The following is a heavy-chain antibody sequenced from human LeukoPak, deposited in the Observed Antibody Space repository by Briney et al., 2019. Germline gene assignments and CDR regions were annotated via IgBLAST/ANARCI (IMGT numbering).Heavy chain of an antibody. CDR2: IYYSGST. V-gene: IGHV4-39*07. J-gene: IGHJ3*02. Sequence: PSETLSLTCTVSGGSISSSSYYWGWIRQPPGKGLEWIGSIYYSGSTYYNPSLKSRVTISVDTSKNQFSLKLSSVTAADTAVYYCARVLPRGYSYGWNRAFDIWGQGTMVTVSS. CDR3: ARVLPRGYSYGWNRAFDI. CDR1: GGSISSSSYY. D-gene: IGHD5-18*01.